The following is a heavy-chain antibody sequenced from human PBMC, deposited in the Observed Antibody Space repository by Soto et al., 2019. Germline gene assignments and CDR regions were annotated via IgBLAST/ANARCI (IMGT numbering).Heavy chain of an antibody. Sequence: EVQLVESGGGLVQLGRSLRLSCVASGFIADDYAMHWVRQAPGKGLEWVSGISSNSATINYADSVKGRFTISRDNAKNSLFLQVSSLRPEDTALYDCVKDMKWGGMTTIHYFDSWGQGTLVTVSS. D-gene: IGHD4-17*01. CDR2: ISSNSATI. V-gene: IGHV3-9*02. J-gene: IGHJ4*02. CDR1: GFIADDYA. CDR3: VKDMKWGGMTTIHYFDS.